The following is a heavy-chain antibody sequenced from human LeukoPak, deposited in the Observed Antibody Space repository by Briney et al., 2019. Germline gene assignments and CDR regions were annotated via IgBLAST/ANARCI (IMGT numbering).Heavy chain of an antibody. CDR3: ARDSSRPSGMDV. V-gene: IGHV4-34*01. Sequence: SETLSLTCAVYGGSFSGYYWSWIRQPPGKGLEWIGEINHSGSTNYNPSLKSRVTISVDASKNQFSLKLSSVTAADTAVYYCARDSSRPSGMDVWGQGTTVTVSS. J-gene: IGHJ6*02. CDR2: INHSGST. D-gene: IGHD6-13*01. CDR1: GGSFSGYY.